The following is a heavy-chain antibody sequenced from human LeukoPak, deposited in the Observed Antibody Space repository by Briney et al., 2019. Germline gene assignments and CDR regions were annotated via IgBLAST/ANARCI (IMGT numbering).Heavy chain of an antibody. D-gene: IGHD3-3*01. CDR3: ARRSAYYGAYYYYGMDV. V-gene: IGHV3-30-3*01. Sequence: GGSLRLSCAASGFTFSSYAMHWVRQAPGKGLEWVAVISYDGSNKYYADSVKGRFTISRDNSKNTLYLQMNSLRAEDTAVYYCARRSAYYGAYYYYGMDVWGQGTTVTVSS. CDR2: ISYDGSNK. J-gene: IGHJ6*02. CDR1: GFTFSSYA.